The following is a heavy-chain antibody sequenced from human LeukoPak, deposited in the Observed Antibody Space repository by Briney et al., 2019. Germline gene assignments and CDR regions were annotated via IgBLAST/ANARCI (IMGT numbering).Heavy chain of an antibody. V-gene: IGHV4-38-2*01. Sequence: PSETLSLTCAVSGHSISTGYYWGWIRQPPGKGLEWIGSMSHNRGTYYNPSLKSRVTISMDTSKNQISLRLTSVTAADTAVYYCASYYASGVSAYNYYGMDVWGKGITVTVSS. CDR1: GHSISTGYY. CDR2: MSHNRGT. J-gene: IGHJ6*04. CDR3: ASYYASGVSAYNYYGMDV. D-gene: IGHD3-10*01.